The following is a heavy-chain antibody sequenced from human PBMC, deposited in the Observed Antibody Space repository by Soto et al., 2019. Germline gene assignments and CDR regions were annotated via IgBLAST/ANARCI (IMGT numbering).Heavy chain of an antibody. Sequence: PSETLSLTCPVSGGSISSYYWSCIRQPPGKGLEWIGRISHPGRRHYNPSLQSRFAISVATSKNQFSLKLSSVTAADTAVYYCARAAYYDIMTGYYDAREVESPGFDPWGQATLVTV. D-gene: IGHD3-9*01. J-gene: IGHJ5*02. CDR1: GGSISSYY. CDR3: ARAAYYDIMTGYYDAREVESPGFDP. CDR2: ISHPGRR. V-gene: IGHV4-59*01.